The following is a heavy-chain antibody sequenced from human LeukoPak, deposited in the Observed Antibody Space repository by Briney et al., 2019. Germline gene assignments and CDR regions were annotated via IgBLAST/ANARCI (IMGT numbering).Heavy chain of an antibody. D-gene: IGHD3-3*01. CDR3: ARDIFWSGSSNWFDP. J-gene: IGHJ5*02. V-gene: IGHV4-4*07. CDR1: GGSISSYY. Sequence: SETLSLTCTVSGGSISSYYWSWIRQPAGKGLEWIGRIYTSGSTNYNPSLKSRVTMSVDTSENQFSLKLSSVTAADTAVYYCARDIFWSGSSNWFDPWGQGTLVTVSS. CDR2: IYTSGST.